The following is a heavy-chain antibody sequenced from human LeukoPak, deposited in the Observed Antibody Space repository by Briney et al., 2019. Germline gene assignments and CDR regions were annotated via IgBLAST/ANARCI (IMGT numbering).Heavy chain of an antibody. CDR3: ASSRGSGPYYFAY. CDR2: ISAYNCNT. D-gene: IGHD2-15*01. V-gene: IGHV1-18*01. Sequence: ASVKVSCQASGYTVTSYGVSWVRRAPGQGLEWMGGISAYNCNTKYAQKLQGRVTMTTDTSTSTANIELRRLRSEDPAVYYCASSRGSGPYYFAYWGQGTLVTAYS. J-gene: IGHJ4*02. CDR1: GYTVTSYG.